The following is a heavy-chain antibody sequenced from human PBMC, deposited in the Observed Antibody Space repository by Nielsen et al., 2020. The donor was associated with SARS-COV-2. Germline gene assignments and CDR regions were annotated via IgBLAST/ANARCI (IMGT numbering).Heavy chain of an antibody. Sequence: GGSLRLSCAASGFTFSSYAMHWVRQPPGKGLEWVAVISYDGSNKYYADSVKGRFTISRDNSKNTLYLQMNSLRAEDTAVYYCARSDPNYDSSGYYGLWGQGTLVTVSS. CDR1: GFTFSSYA. J-gene: IGHJ4*02. V-gene: IGHV3-30*04. CDR2: ISYDGSNK. D-gene: IGHD3-22*01. CDR3: ARSDPNYDSSGYYGL.